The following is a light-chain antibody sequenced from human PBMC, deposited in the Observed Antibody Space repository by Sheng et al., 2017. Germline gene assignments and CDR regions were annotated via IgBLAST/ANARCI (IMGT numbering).Light chain of an antibody. CDR2: AAS. V-gene: IGKV1-39*01. Sequence: DIQMTQSPTSLSASVGDRVTITCRTSQTIRTYLNWFQQKPGKAPKLLIYAASSLKSGVPSRFSGSGSGTDFTLTISSLQPEDFATYYCQQSYSTPYTFGQGTKLEI. J-gene: IGKJ2*01. CDR3: QQSYSTPYT. CDR1: QTIRTY.